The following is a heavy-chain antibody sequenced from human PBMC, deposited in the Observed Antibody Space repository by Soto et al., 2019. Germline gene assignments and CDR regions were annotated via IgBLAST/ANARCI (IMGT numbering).Heavy chain of an antibody. CDR2: ISYDGSNK. J-gene: IGHJ6*04. V-gene: IGHV3-30*18. CDR3: AKDYHRAPSVGYFDWLLAVMDV. CDR1: GFTFSSYG. D-gene: IGHD3-9*01. Sequence: GGSLRLSCAASGFTFSSYGMHWVRQAPGKGLEWVAVISYDGSNKYYADSVKGRFTISRDNSKNTLYLQMNSLRAEDTAVYYCAKDYHRAPSVGYFDWLLAVMDVWGKGTTVTVSS.